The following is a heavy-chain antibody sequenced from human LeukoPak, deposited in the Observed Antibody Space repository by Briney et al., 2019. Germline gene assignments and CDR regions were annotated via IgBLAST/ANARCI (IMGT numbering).Heavy chain of an antibody. V-gene: IGHV1-18*01. J-gene: IGHJ5*02. CDR2: ISAYNGNT. Sequence: VASVKVSCKASGYTFTSYGISWVRQAPGQGLEWMGWISAYNGNTNYAQKLQGRVTMTTDTSTSTAYMELRSLRSDDTAVYYCARVGPYCSSTSCFRGFDPWGQGTLVTVSS. CDR1: GYTFTSYG. CDR3: ARVGPYCSSTSCFRGFDP. D-gene: IGHD2-2*01.